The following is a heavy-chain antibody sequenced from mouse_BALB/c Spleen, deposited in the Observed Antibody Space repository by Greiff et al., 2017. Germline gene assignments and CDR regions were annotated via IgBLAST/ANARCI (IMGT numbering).Heavy chain of an antibody. CDR1: GYSFTGYF. J-gene: IGHJ3*01. V-gene: IGHV1-20*02. Sequence: VQLQQSGPELVKPGASVKISCKASGYSFTGYFMNWVMQSHGKSLEWIGRINPYNGDTFYNQKFKGKATLTVDKSSSTAHMELRSLASEDSAVYYCARGGIGITTATWFAYWGQGTLVTVSA. CDR3: ARGGIGITTATWFAY. CDR2: INPYNGDT. D-gene: IGHD1-2*01.